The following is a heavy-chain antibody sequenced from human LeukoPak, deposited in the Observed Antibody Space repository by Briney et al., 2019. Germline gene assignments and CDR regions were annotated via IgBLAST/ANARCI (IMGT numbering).Heavy chain of an antibody. CDR1: GGSFSGYY. Sequence: SETLSPTCVVYGGSFSGYYWSWIRQPPGKGLEWIGEINHSGSTNYNPSLKGRVTISVDTSKNQFSLKLSSVTAADTAVYYCAREDYGEQNFDYWGQGTLVTVSS. D-gene: IGHD4-17*01. CDR3: AREDYGEQNFDY. J-gene: IGHJ4*02. V-gene: IGHV4-34*01. CDR2: INHSGST.